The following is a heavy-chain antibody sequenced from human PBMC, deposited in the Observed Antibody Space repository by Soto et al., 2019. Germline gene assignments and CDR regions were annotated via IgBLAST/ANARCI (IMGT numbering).Heavy chain of an antibody. D-gene: IGHD2-2*02. V-gene: IGHV1-3*01. CDR2: INAGNGNT. J-gene: IGHJ4*02. Sequence: QVPLVQSGAEVKKPGASVKVSCKASGYTFTSYAMHWVRQAPGQRLEWMGWINAGNGNTKYSQKFQGRVTITRDTSASTAYMELSSLRSEDTAVYYCARYTRWANFDYWGQGTLVTVSS. CDR1: GYTFTSYA. CDR3: ARYTRWANFDY.